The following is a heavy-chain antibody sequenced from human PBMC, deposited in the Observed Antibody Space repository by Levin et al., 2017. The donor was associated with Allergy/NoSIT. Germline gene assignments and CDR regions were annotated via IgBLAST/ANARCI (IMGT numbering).Heavy chain of an antibody. D-gene: IGHD6-13*01. CDR2: INPNSGVT. Sequence: GGSLRLSCKASGYTFTGDYMHWVRQAPGQGLEWMGWINPNSGVTKYAQKFQGWVSMTRDTSISTAYMELSGLKSDDTAVYYCARQTAAGTDFDYWGQGTLVTVSS. CDR1: GYTFTGDY. J-gene: IGHJ4*02. V-gene: IGHV1-2*04. CDR3: ARQTAAGTDFDY.